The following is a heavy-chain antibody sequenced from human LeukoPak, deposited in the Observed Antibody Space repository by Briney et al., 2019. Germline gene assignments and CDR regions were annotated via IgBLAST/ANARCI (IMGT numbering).Heavy chain of an antibody. CDR1: GGTFSSYA. Sequence: VASVKVSCKASGGTFSSYAISWVRQAPGQGLEWTGRIIPILGIANYAQKFQGRVTITADKSTSTAYMELSSLRSEDTAVYYCASVTPPLLSFDIWGQGTMVTVSS. J-gene: IGHJ3*02. V-gene: IGHV1-69*04. CDR3: ASVTPPLLSFDI. CDR2: IIPILGIA. D-gene: IGHD3-10*01.